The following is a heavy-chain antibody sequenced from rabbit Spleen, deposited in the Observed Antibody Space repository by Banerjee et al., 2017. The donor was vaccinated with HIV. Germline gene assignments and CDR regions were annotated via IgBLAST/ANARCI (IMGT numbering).Heavy chain of an antibody. Sequence: QEHLEESGGGLVKTEGSLTLTCKASGFSFSRGYDMCWVRQAPGRGLEWIGYIEPIFGRTYYASWVNGRFTISSHNAQNTLYLQLNSLTAADTATYFCVREVAAKFNLWGPGTLVTVS. V-gene: IGHV1S43*01. D-gene: IGHD4-1*01. CDR2: IEPIFGRT. CDR1: GFSFSRGYD. CDR3: VREVAAKFNL. J-gene: IGHJ4*01.